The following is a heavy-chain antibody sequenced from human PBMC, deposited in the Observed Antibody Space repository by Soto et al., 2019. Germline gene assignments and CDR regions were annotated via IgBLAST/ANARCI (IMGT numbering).Heavy chain of an antibody. Sequence: ASVKVSCKASGYTFTSYGISWVRQAPGQGLERMGWISAYNGNTNYAQKLQGRVTMTTDTSTSTAYMELRSLRSDDTAVYYCARDGLDIVVVPAPAQSAFDIWGQGTMVTVSS. CDR2: ISAYNGNT. CDR3: ARDGLDIVVVPAPAQSAFDI. D-gene: IGHD2-2*03. CDR1: GYTFTSYG. J-gene: IGHJ3*02. V-gene: IGHV1-18*01.